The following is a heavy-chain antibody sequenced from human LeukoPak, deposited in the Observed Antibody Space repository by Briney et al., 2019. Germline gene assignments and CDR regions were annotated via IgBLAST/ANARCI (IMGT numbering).Heavy chain of an antibody. Sequence: GGSLRLSCAASGFTFSNYNMNWVRQPPGKGLQWVSYISSSSNIIYYADSVKGRFTISRDNAKNSLFLQMNGLRAEDTAVYYCARDFAREFTIDYWGQGTLVTVSS. CDR2: ISSSSNII. CDR3: ARDFAREFTIDY. CDR1: GFTFSNYN. D-gene: IGHD3-10*01. V-gene: IGHV3-48*01. J-gene: IGHJ4*02.